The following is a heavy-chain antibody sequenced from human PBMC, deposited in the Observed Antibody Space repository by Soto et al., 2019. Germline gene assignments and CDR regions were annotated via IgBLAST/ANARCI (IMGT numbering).Heavy chain of an antibody. CDR2: LGYDGGGR. Sequence: QVQLVESGGGVVQPGRSLRLSCVASGFAFSTYGMHWVRQSPGKGLEWVAVLGYDGGGRYYADSVKGRFNISRDNSKNTLYLQMDSLRGEDTALYFCAREPVGPDYAMDVWGQGTTVTVSS. CDR1: GFAFSTYG. V-gene: IGHV3-33*01. D-gene: IGHD1-26*01. J-gene: IGHJ6*02. CDR3: AREPVGPDYAMDV.